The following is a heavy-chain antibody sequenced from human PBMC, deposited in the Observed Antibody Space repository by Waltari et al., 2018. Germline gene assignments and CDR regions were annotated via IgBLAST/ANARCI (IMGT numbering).Heavy chain of an antibody. D-gene: IGHD6-6*01. J-gene: IGHJ4*02. CDR1: GFSFDDYT. V-gene: IGHV3-9*01. CDR3: VKESMTHYYLDS. Sequence: ELQLVESGGGLVQPGGSLRLACAASGFSFDDYTMHWVRQAPGKGLGWVARLTGNRVGIGYAEAVKGRFTIARDNAKNALYLQMNSLKVEDTALYYCVKESMTHYYLDSWGQGTPVTVSS. CDR2: LTGNRVGI.